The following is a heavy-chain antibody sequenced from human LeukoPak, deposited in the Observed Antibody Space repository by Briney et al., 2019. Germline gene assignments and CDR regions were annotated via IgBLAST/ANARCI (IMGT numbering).Heavy chain of an antibody. CDR3: ASHLIIAVAAPGFFDP. CDR1: GGSFCGYH. J-gene: IGHJ5*02. CDR2: LIHSGST. V-gene: IGHV4-34*12. Sequence: PSETLPLTCAVYGGSFCGYHWSWIPQSPGKGREWIGELIHSGSTNYNPSLKTRVTISIDTSKRHFSLKLSSVTAADTALYYCASHLIIAVAAPGFFDPWGEGTLVTVSS. D-gene: IGHD6-19*01.